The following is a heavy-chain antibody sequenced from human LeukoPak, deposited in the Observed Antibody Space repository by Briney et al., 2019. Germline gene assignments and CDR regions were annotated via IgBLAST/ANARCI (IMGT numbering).Heavy chain of an antibody. V-gene: IGHV3-23*01. Sequence: GGSLRLSCAASRFSFSTYPMGWVRQAPGKGLEWVSGISASGDVTFHADPVKGRFTISRDNSKNTLYLQMTSLRAEDTAVCYCARDYGDQRGWFAPGGQEPRVTVPS. CDR1: RFSFSTYP. J-gene: IGHJ5*02. CDR3: ARDYGDQRGWFAP. D-gene: IGHD4-17*01. CDR2: ISASGDVT.